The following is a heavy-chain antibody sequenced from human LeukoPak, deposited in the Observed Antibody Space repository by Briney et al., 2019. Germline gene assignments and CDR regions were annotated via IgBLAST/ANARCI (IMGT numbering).Heavy chain of an antibody. D-gene: IGHD5-18*01. V-gene: IGHV1-24*01. CDR3: ATNQGYSYGWGYYYHYGMDV. J-gene: IGHJ6*02. Sequence: ASVQVSCQVSGYTLTELSMHWVRQAPGKGLEWMGGFDPEDGETIYAQKFQGRVTMTEDTSTDTAYMELSSLRSEDTAVYYCATNQGYSYGWGYYYHYGMDVWGQGTTVTVSS. CDR1: GYTLTELS. CDR2: FDPEDGET.